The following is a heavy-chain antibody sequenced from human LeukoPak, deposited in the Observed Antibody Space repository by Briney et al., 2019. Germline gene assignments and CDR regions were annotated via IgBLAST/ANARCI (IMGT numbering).Heavy chain of an antibody. CDR3: ATYGRDGYKGFY. Sequence: GGSLRLSCAASGFTFNKYSMSWVRQAPGKGLEWITYIDGSSANIYYADSVKGRSTTSRDNAKNSVYLHMNSLRAEDTAVNYCATYGRDGYKGFYWGQGTLVTVSS. CDR2: IDGSSANI. D-gene: IGHD5-24*01. V-gene: IGHV3-48*04. J-gene: IGHJ4*02. CDR1: GFTFNKYS.